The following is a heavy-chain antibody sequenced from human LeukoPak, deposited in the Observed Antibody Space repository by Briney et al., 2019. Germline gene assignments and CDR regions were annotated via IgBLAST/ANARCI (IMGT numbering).Heavy chain of an antibody. V-gene: IGHV1-69*05. CDR3: ASSITMIAPES. CDR1: GGTFSSYA. D-gene: IGHD3-22*01. CDR2: IIPIFGTA. Sequence: ASVKVSCKASGGTFSSYAISWVRQAPGQGLEWMGRIIPIFGTANYAQKFQGRVTITTDESTSTAYMELSSLRSEDTDVYYCASSITMIAPESWGQGTLVTVSS. J-gene: IGHJ3*01.